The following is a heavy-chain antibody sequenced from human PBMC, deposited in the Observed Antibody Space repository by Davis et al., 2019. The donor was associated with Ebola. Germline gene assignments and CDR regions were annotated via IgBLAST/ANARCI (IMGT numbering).Heavy chain of an antibody. CDR2: INPHNGNT. Sequence: ASVKVSCKASGYTFTSYGTTWVRQAPGQGLEWMGWINPHNGNTNYAQNVQGRVAMTTDTSTNTAYMEVGSLRSDDTAVYYCARAQFPTTSDHWGQGTLVTVSS. CDR1: GYTFTSYG. CDR3: ARAQFPTTSDH. V-gene: IGHV1-18*04. D-gene: IGHD1-1*01. J-gene: IGHJ4*02.